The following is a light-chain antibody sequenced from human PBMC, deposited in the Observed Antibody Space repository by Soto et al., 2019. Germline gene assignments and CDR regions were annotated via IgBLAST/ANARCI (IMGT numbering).Light chain of an antibody. V-gene: IGKV3-11*01. J-gene: IGKJ1*01. CDR1: QSVGRY. Sequence: EIVMTQSPAALSVSPGERATLSCRASQSVGRYLVWYQQKPGQAPSLLIYDASNRATGVPARFSGSGSGTDFTLTISSLESEDFAVYYCQHRNNWPWTLGQGTKVDIK. CDR3: QHRNNWPWT. CDR2: DAS.